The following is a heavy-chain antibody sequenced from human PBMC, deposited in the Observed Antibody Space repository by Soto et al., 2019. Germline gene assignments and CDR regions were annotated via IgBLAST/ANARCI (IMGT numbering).Heavy chain of an antibody. Sequence: QITLKESGPPLVKPTQTLTLTCTFSGFSLRTSGVGVGWIRQPPGKALEWLALIYWDDGKRYSPSLKSRLTITKDPSKNQVVRRMTNMDPVDTATYYCAHLTTGGFYFDYWGQGTLVTVSS. CDR3: AHLTTGGFYFDY. CDR1: GFSLRTSGVG. D-gene: IGHD4-17*01. V-gene: IGHV2-5*02. J-gene: IGHJ4*02. CDR2: IYWDDGK.